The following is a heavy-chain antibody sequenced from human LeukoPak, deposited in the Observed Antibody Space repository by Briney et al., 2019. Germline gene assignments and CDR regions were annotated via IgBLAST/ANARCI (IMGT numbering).Heavy chain of an antibody. V-gene: IGHV3-30*02. CDR1: GFTFRSYG. CDR3: AKWGWRFAEATDV. J-gene: IGHJ6*04. D-gene: IGHD3-10*01. CDR2: IRYDGNFK. Sequence: PGGSLRLSCGASGFTFRSYGMGWVRQAAGKGREWVAFIRYDGNFKYYAGSVPGRFTISRDNSKNTLYLQMNSLRAEDTAVYFCAKWGWRFAEATDVWGKGTTVTISS.